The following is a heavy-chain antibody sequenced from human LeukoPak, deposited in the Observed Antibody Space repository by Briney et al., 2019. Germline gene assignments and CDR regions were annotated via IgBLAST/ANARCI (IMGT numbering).Heavy chain of an antibody. V-gene: IGHV3-30*18. D-gene: IGHD2-21*02. J-gene: IGHJ4*02. CDR1: AFTFSSYG. Sequence: QPGRSLRLSCAASAFTFSSYGMHWVRQAPGKGLEWVAVISYDGSDKYYADSVKGRFTISRDNSKNTLYLQMNSLRADDTAVYYCAKDISGGDCPDYWGQGTLVTVSS. CDR2: ISYDGSDK. CDR3: AKDISGGDCPDY.